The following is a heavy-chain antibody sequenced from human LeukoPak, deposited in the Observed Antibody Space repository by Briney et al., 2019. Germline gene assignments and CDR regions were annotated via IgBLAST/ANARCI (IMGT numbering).Heavy chain of an antibody. Sequence: PGGSLRLSCAASGFTFSNYAMHWVRQAPGQGLEWVAVISYDGSNKYYADSVKGRFTISRDNSKSTLYLQMNNLRAEDTAVYYCAKHWSYCSTTSCFFNYYYYYMDVWGKGTTVAVSS. CDR3: AKHWSYCSTTSCFFNYYYYYMDV. CDR2: ISYDGSNK. J-gene: IGHJ6*03. CDR1: GFTFSNYA. V-gene: IGHV3-30-3*02. D-gene: IGHD2-2*01.